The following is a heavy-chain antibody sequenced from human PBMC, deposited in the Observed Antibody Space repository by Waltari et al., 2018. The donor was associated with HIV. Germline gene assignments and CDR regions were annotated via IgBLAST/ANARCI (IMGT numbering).Heavy chain of an antibody. Sequence: EVHLMESGRGLVKQGRSLSLPCRGSGYTFGYYERSWFRQAPGKGLEWVGFIISEAYGGTAEYAAFVTGRFTISREDSKSTAYMQMNRLESEDTGVYFCSRPSGPLHSYGMDVWGQGTTVIVSS. V-gene: IGHV3-49*05. CDR1: GYTFGYYE. CDR2: IISEAYGGTA. J-gene: IGHJ6*02. CDR3: SRPSGPLHSYGMDV. D-gene: IGHD1-26*01.